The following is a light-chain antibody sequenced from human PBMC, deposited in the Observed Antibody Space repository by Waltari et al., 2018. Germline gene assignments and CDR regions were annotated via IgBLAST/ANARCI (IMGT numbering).Light chain of an antibody. CDR3: CSYAGPA. J-gene: IGLJ2*01. CDR1: GNDVGSFDY. V-gene: IGLV2-11*01. Sequence: QSALTQPRSVSGSPGQSVTISCPGTGNDVGSFDYVSWYQQQSGRAPKLIIYDVFNRPSGVPDRFSGSRSGGTAYLTISGLQAEDEADYYCCSYAGPAFGEGTKLTVL. CDR2: DVF.